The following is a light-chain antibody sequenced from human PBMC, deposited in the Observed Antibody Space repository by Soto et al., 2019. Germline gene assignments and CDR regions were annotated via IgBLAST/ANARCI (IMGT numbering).Light chain of an antibody. J-gene: IGKJ1*01. CDR2: DAS. V-gene: IGKV3-11*01. CDR1: QSVSSY. Sequence: TLSLSPGERATLSCRASQSVSSYLAWYQQKPGQAPRLLIYDASNRATGIPARFSGSGSGTDFTLTISSLEPEDFAVYYCQQRSDWPWTFGQGTKVDIK. CDR3: QQRSDWPWT.